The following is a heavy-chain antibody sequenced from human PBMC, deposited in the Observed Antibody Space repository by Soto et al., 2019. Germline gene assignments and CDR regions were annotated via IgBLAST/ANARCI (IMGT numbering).Heavy chain of an antibody. V-gene: IGHV1-8*01. J-gene: IGHJ4*02. CDR2: MNTKTGDT. CDR1: GYTFTDYG. Sequence: QVQLVQSGAEVRKPGASVKVSCKASGYTFTDYGINWVRQAAGQGLEWMGWMNTKTGDTVYAQQFQGRVSMTRTTSISTAYMALNGLKSDDTAVYFCARGGYSVVGATGYWGQGTRVTVSS. D-gene: IGHD1-26*01. CDR3: ARGGYSVVGATGY.